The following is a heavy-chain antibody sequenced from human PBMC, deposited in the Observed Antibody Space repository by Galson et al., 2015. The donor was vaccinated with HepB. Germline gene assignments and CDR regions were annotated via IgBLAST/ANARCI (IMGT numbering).Heavy chain of an antibody. Sequence: SLRLSCAASGFTFSSYSMNWVRQAPGKGLEWVSYISSSSSTIYYADSVKGRFTISRDNAKNSLYLQMNSLRAEDTAVYYCARYDFWSGSHTLIDYWGQGTLVTVSS. J-gene: IGHJ4*02. V-gene: IGHV3-48*01. D-gene: IGHD3-3*01. CDR1: GFTFSSYS. CDR2: ISSSSSTI. CDR3: ARYDFWSGSHTLIDY.